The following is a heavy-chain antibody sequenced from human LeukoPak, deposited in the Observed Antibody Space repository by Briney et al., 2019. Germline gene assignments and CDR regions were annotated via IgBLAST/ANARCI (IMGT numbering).Heavy chain of an antibody. V-gene: IGHV3-7*03. CDR2: IKEDGSKK. D-gene: IGHD1-26*01. J-gene: IGHJ4*02. Sequence: GGSLRLSCAASGFSFSSYWMNWVRRAPGKGLEWLANIKEDGSKKYYVDSVKGRFTISRDNAKNSLYLQMDSLRAEDTAVYYCATGSLGSYYLSLDYWGQGTLVTVSS. CDR3: ATGSLGSYYLSLDY. CDR1: GFSFSSYW.